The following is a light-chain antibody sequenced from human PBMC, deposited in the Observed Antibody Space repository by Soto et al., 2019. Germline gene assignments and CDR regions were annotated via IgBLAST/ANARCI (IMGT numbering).Light chain of an antibody. V-gene: IGKV3-20*01. CDR2: GES. Sequence: EIVLTQSPGTLSLSPGERATLSCRASQSVSSNFLAWYQQKPGQAPRLLIFGESSRATGIPARFSGSGSGTDFTLTISRLEPEDFAVYYCQQYGSSPTFGQGTKVDIK. CDR1: QSVSSNF. CDR3: QQYGSSPT. J-gene: IGKJ1*01.